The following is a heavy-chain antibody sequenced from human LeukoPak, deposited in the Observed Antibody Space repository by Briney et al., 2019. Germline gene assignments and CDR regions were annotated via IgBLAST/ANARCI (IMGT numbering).Heavy chain of an antibody. D-gene: IGHD3-10*01. J-gene: IGHJ4*02. CDR3: AREIMVRGFH. CDR1: GGSISSSSYY. CDR2: IYYSGST. Sequence: SETLSLTCTVSGGSISSSSYYWGWIRQPPGTGLEWIGSIYYSGSTYYNPSLKSRVTISVDTSKNQFSLKLSSVTAADTAVYYCAREIMVRGFHWGQGTLVTVSS. V-gene: IGHV4-39*07.